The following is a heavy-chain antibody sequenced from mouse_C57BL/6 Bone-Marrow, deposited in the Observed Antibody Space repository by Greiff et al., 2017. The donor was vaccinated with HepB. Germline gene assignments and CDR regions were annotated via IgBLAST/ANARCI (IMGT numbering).Heavy chain of an antibody. CDR3: AREGSYVPMDY. V-gene: IGHV1-54*01. D-gene: IGHD1-1*01. Sequence: QVQLQQSGAELVRPGTSVKVSCKASGSAFTNSLIEWVKQRPGQGLEWIGVINPGSGGTNYNEKFKGKATLTADKSSSTAYMQLSSLTSEDSAVYFCAREGSYVPMDYWGQGTSVTVSS. CDR1: GSAFTNSL. CDR2: INPGSGGT. J-gene: IGHJ4*01.